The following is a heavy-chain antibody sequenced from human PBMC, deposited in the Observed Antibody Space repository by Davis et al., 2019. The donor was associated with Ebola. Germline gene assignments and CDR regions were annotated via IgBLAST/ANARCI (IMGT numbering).Heavy chain of an antibody. J-gene: IGHJ6*03. V-gene: IGHV3-30*03. CDR3: ARVMQQLVSNYYYYMDV. CDR2: ISYDGSNK. D-gene: IGHD6-13*01. Sequence: PGGSLRLSCAASGFTFSSYSMNWVRQAPGKGLEWVAVISYDGSNKYYADSVKGRFTISRDNSKNTLYLQMNSLRAEDTAVYYCARVMQQLVSNYYYYMDVWGKGTTVTVSS. CDR1: GFTFSSYS.